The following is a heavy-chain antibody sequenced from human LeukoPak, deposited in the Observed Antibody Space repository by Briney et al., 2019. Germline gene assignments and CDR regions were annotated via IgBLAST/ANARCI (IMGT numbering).Heavy chain of an antibody. D-gene: IGHD2-21*01. V-gene: IGHV1-2*06. CDR2: INPNSGDT. Sequence: SVKVSCKASGYTFTGYYIHWVRQAPGQGPEWMGRINPNSGDTKYAQNFHGTVTMTGDTSINTVYMEMSRLRCNDTAVYYCARAMVVVLSGLDALYLWGKGKMVTVSP. CDR3: ARAMVVVLSGLDALYL. J-gene: IGHJ3*01. CDR1: GYTFTGYY.